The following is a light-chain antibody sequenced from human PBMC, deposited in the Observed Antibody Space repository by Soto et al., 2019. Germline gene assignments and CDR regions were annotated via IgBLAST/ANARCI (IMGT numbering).Light chain of an antibody. CDR1: QSVSSY. V-gene: IGKV3-11*01. CDR3: QHRIKWPPIFT. J-gene: IGKJ3*01. Sequence: EIVLTQSPATLSLSPGERATLSCRASQSVSSYLAWYQQKPGQAPRLLIYETSNRATGIPARFSGSASGTDLTLTISSLEPEDFAVYYCQHRIKWPPIFTFGPGTKLDIK. CDR2: ETS.